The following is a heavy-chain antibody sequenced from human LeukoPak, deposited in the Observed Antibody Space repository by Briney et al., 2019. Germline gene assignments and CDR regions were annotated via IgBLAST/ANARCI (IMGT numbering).Heavy chain of an antibody. D-gene: IGHD4-23*01. CDR3: AIERGVVTVIDY. CDR2: IYHSGST. J-gene: IGHJ4*02. Sequence: SETLSLTCAVSGYSMISGYYWGWIRQPPGKGLEWIGSIYHSGSTYYNPSLKSRVTISVDTSKNQFSLKLSSVTAADTAVYYCAIERGVVTVIDYRGQGTLVTVSS. CDR1: GYSMISGYY. V-gene: IGHV4-38-2*02.